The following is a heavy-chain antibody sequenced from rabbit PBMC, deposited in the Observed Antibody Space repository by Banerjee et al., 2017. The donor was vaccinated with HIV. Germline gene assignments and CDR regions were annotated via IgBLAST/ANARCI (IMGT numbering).Heavy chain of an antibody. CDR3: ARDPAGSDVYNL. Sequence: QSLEESGGDLVKPGASLTLTCTASGFSFSSSYHMCWVRQAPGKGLEWIACIYAGSSGSTYYANWAKGRFTITETSSTTVTLQMTSLTAADTATYFCARDPAGSDVYNLWGPGTLVTVS. CDR2: IYAGSSGST. D-gene: IGHD4-2*01. V-gene: IGHV1S40*01. J-gene: IGHJ4*01. CDR1: GFSFSSSYH.